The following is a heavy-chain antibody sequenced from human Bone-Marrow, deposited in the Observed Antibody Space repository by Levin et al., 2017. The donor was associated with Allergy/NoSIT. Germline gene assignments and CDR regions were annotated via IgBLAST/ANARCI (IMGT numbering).Heavy chain of an antibody. V-gene: IGHV3-23*01. CDR2: ISGSGGST. CDR3: AKDPSSGYYSPDFFQE. CDR1: GFTFSSYA. Sequence: GGSLRLSCAASGFTFSSYAMSWVRQAPGKGLDWISIISGSGGSTYYADSVKGRFTISRDNSKNTLYLQMNSLRAEDTAVYYCAKDPSSGYYSPDFFQEWGQGTLVTVSS. J-gene: IGHJ1*01. D-gene: IGHD3-22*01.